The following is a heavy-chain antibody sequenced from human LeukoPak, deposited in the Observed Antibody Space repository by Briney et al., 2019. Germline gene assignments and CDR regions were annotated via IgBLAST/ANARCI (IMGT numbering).Heavy chain of an antibody. J-gene: IGHJ4*02. CDR2: IIPILGIA. V-gene: IGHV1-69*04. Sequence: SVKVSCKASGGTFSSYAISWVRQAPGQGLEWMGRIIPILGIANYAQKFQGRVTITADKSTSTAYMELSSLRSEDTAVYYCARDKGVGYYDSSGYLDYWGQGTLVTVSS. CDR1: GGTFSSYA. D-gene: IGHD3-22*01. CDR3: ARDKGVGYYDSSGYLDY.